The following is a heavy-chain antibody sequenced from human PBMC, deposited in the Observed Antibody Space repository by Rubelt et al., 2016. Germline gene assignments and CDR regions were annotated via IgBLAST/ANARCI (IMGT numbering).Heavy chain of an antibody. J-gene: IGHJ6*02. CDR3: ARARASEVMVYAGYGMDV. CDR2: IGSSGSII. V-gene: IGHV3-48*01. D-gene: IGHD2-8*01. Sequence: IGSSGSIIYFADSVKGRFTISRDNSKNTLYLQMNSLRAEDTAVYYCARARASEVMVYAGYGMDVWGQGTTVTVSS.